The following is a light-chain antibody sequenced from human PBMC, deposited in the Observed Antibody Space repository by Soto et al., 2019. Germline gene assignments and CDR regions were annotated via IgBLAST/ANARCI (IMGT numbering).Light chain of an antibody. CDR3: SSYTSSSTHV. J-gene: IGLJ1*01. CDR1: SSDVGAYTF. CDR2: DVS. Sequence: QSALTQPASVSGSPGQSITISCTGTSSDVGAYTFVSWYQQHPDKVPKLMIFDVSRRPSGVSDRFSGSKSGNTASLTISGLQPVDEADSYCSSYTSSSTHVFGSGTKLTVL. V-gene: IGLV2-14*03.